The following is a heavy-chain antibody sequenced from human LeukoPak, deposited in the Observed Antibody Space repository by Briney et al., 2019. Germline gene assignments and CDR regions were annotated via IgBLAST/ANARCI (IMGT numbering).Heavy chain of an antibody. Sequence: GRSLRLSCAASGFTFSSYAMHWVRQAPGKGLERVAVISYDGSNKYYADSVKGRFTISRDNSKNTLYLQMNSLRGEDTAVYYCAKHKENYGDSCLDDYWGQGTLVTVSS. J-gene: IGHJ4*02. CDR3: AKHKENYGDSCLDDY. CDR2: ISYDGSNK. D-gene: IGHD4-17*01. V-gene: IGHV3-30-3*02. CDR1: GFTFSSYA.